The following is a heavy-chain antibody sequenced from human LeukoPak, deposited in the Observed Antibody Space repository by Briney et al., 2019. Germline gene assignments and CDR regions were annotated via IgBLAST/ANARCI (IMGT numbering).Heavy chain of an antibody. CDR3: ARKRYMDV. CDR2: IYHSGGA. D-gene: IGHD5-24*01. CDR1: GASVSSYY. J-gene: IGHJ6*03. V-gene: IGHV4-59*02. Sequence: PSETLSLTCSVSGASVSSYYYNWIRQSPGKPLEWIGYIYHSGGANYNPSLSSRVTISVDTSKNRFSLKLSSVTAADTAVYYCARKRYMDVWGKGTTVTISS.